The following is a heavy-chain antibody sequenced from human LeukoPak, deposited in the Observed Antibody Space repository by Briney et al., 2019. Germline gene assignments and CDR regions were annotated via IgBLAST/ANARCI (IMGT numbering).Heavy chain of an antibody. CDR1: GGSISRYY. CDR3: ASDSSGYYYPYY. V-gene: IGHV4-59*08. D-gene: IGHD3-22*01. CDR2: IHHSGST. J-gene: IGHJ4*02. Sequence: PSETLSLTCIVSGGSISRYYWSWIRQPPGKGLEWIGYIHHSGSTNYNPFLKSRVTMSVDTSKNQFSLKLSSVTAADTAVYYCASDSSGYYYPYYWGQGTLVTVSS.